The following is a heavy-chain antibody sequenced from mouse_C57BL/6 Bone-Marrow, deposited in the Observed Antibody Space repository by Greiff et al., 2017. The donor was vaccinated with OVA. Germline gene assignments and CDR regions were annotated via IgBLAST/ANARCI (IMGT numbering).Heavy chain of an antibody. V-gene: IGHV1-81*01. D-gene: IGHD1-1*01. Sequence: VKLQQSGAELARPGASVKLSCKASGYTFTSYGISWVKQRTGQGLEWIGEIYPRSGNTYYNEKFKGKATLTADKSSSTAYMELRSLTSEDSAVYFCARDYGSSLWYFDVWGTGTTVTVSS. CDR2: IYPRSGNT. J-gene: IGHJ1*03. CDR1: GYTFTSYG. CDR3: ARDYGSSLWYFDV.